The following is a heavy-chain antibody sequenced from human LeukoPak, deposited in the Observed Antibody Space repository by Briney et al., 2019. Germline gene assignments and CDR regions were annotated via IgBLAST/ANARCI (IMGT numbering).Heavy chain of an antibody. V-gene: IGHV3-33*06. D-gene: IGHD6-6*01. Sequence: PGGSLRLSCAASGFTFSSYGMHWVRQAPGKGLEWVAVIWYDGSNKYHADSVKGRFTISRDNSKNTLYLQMNSLRAEDTAVYYCAKDGYSSSSSDYWGQGTPVTVSS. CDR2: IWYDGSNK. CDR1: GFTFSSYG. CDR3: AKDGYSSSSSDY. J-gene: IGHJ4*02.